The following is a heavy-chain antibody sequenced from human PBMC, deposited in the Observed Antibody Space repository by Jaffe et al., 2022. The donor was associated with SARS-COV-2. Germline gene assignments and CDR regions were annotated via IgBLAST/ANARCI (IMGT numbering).Heavy chain of an antibody. Sequence: EVQLVESGGGLVKPGGSLRLSCAASGFTFSNAWMSWVRQAPGKGLEWVGRIKSKTDGGTTDYAAPVKGRFTISRDDSKNTLYLQMNSLKTEDTAVYYCTTDSRKKGWFDPWGQGTLVTVSS. CDR2: IKSKTDGGTT. CDR3: TTDSRKKGWFDP. CDR1: GFTFSNAW. J-gene: IGHJ5*02. V-gene: IGHV3-15*01.